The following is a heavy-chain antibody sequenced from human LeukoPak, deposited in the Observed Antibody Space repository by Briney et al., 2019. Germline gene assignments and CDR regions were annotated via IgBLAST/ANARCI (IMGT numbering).Heavy chain of an antibody. CDR2: ISSSGTYI. CDR1: GYSFTSYW. D-gene: IGHD1-26*01. V-gene: IGHV3-21*01. CDR3: SRGLGMYYFDY. Sequence: GESLKISCKGSGYSFTSYWIGWVRQAPGRGLEWVSSISSSGTYIYYADSVKGRFTISRDNSKNTLFLQMNSLRAEDTAVYYCSRGLGMYYFDYWGQGTLVTVSS. J-gene: IGHJ4*02.